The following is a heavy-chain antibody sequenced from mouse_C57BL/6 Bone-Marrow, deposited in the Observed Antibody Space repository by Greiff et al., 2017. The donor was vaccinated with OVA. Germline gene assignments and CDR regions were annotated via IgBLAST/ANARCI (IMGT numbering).Heavy chain of an antibody. V-gene: IGHV5-6*01. CDR1: GFTFSSYG. CDR2: ISSGGSYT. Sequence: EVQGVESGGDLVKPGGSLKLSCAASGFTFSSYGMSWVRQTPDKRLEWVATISSGGSYTYYPDSVKGRFPISRDNAKNTLYLQMSSLKSEDTAMYYCARGTKPPWFAYWGQGTLVTVSA. CDR3: ARGTKPPWFAY. D-gene: IGHD1-3*01. J-gene: IGHJ3*01.